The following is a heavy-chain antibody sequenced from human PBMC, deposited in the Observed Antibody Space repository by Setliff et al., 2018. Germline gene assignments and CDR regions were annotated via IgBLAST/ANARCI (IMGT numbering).Heavy chain of an antibody. Sequence: PSETLSLTCNVSGASVSSHYWDWIRQPPGKGLEWIGRIYHGGDTYYNASLKSRLTISVDTSQNQFSLNLTSVTAADTAVYYCARASSGWYSAYYYYMDVWGKGTTVTVSS. CDR3: ARASSGWYSAYYYYMDV. V-gene: IGHV4-4*08. CDR2: IYHGGDT. D-gene: IGHD6-19*01. J-gene: IGHJ6*03. CDR1: GASVSSHY.